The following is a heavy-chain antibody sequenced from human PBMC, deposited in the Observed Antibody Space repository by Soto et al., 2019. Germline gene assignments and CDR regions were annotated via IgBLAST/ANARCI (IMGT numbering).Heavy chain of an antibody. J-gene: IGHJ4*02. CDR1: GFSLSSTRMA. D-gene: IGHD6-19*01. CDR3: AHIVVAGLGYYFDY. Sequence: QITLKESGPTLVKPTQTLTLTCTFAGFSLSSTRMAVGWIRQPPGKALEWLALIYWDDDKRYSPFLKSRLTIPEDTSKNQVVLTMSNMDPVDTARYCCAHIVVAGLGYYFDYWGQGTLVTVSS. CDR2: IYWDDDK. V-gene: IGHV2-5*02.